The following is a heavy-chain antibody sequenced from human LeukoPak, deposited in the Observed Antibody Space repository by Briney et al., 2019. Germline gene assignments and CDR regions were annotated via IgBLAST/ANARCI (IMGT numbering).Heavy chain of an antibody. CDR2: IRYDGSNK. J-gene: IGHJ4*02. D-gene: IGHD3-3*01. CDR1: GFTFSSYG. Sequence: GGSLRLSCAASGFTFSSYGMHWVRQAPGKGLEWVASIRYDGSNKYYADSVKGRFTISRDNSKNTLYLQMNSLRAEDTAVYYCAKDHGSNYDFWSGYSYYFDYWGQGTLVTVSS. CDR3: AKDHGSNYDFWSGYSYYFDY. V-gene: IGHV3-30*02.